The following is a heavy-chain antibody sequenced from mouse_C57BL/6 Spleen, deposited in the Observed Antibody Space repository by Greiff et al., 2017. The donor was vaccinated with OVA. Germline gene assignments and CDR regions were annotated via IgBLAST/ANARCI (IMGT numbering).Heavy chain of an antibody. D-gene: IGHD1-1*01. CDR1: GFTFSSYG. CDR3: ASPYYYGSSLYAMDY. J-gene: IGHJ4*01. CDR2: ISSGGSYT. V-gene: IGHV5-6*01. Sequence: EVMLVESGGDLVKPGGSLKLSCAASGFTFSSYGMSWVRQTPDKRLEWVATISSGGSYTYYPDSVKGRFTISRDNAKNTLYLQMSSLKSEDTAMYYCASPYYYGSSLYAMDYWGQGTSVTVSS.